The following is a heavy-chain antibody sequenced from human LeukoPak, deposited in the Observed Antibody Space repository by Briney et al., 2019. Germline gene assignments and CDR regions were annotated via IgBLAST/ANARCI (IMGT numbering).Heavy chain of an antibody. CDR2: IPYDGSSK. V-gene: IGHV3-30*18. J-gene: IGHJ4*02. CDR3: AKDVRIAVTWFDY. Sequence: GGSLRLSCAASGFTFSSYGMHWVRQAPGKGLEWVAVIPYDGSSKYYADSVKGRFTISRDKSKNTLYLQMNSLRAEDTAVYYCAKDVRIAVTWFDYWGQGTLVTVSS. D-gene: IGHD6-19*01. CDR1: GFTFSSYG.